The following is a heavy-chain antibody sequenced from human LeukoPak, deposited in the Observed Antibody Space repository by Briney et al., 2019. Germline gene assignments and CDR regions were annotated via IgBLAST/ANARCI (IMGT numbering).Heavy chain of an antibody. D-gene: IGHD3-22*01. CDR2: ISWNSGNI. Sequence: GGSLRLSCVVSGFTFVDYAMHWVRQPPGTGLEWDSGISWNSGNIVYADSVEGRFTIYKNNAKNSLYLQINSLRAEDTALYYCARDIDHNDSSTYSMWGLGTLVTVSS. CDR1: GFTFVDYA. V-gene: IGHV3-9*01. J-gene: IGHJ4*02. CDR3: ARDIDHNDSSTYSM.